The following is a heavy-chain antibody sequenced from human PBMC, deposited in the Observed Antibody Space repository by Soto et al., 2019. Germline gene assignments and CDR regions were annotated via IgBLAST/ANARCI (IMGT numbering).Heavy chain of an antibody. CDR1: GGSISSYY. Sequence: SETLSLTCTVSGGSISSYYWSWIRQPPGKGLEWIGYIYYSGSTNYNPSLKSRVTISVDTSKNQFSLKLSSVTAADTAVYYCARDGVAGSQYYYYYMDVWGKGTTVT. J-gene: IGHJ6*03. V-gene: IGHV4-59*01. CDR2: IYYSGST. D-gene: IGHD2-15*01. CDR3: ARDGVAGSQYYYYYMDV.